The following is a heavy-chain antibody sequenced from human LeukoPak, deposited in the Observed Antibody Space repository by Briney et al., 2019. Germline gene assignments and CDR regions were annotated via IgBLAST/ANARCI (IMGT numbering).Heavy chain of an antibody. D-gene: IGHD3-16*02. CDR2: IYPGDSDT. CDR1: GXSFTSYC. J-gene: IGHJ6*02. V-gene: IGHV5-51*01. Sequence: GESLKISFKGSGXSFTSYCIGWVRQMPGKGLEWMGIIYPGDSDTRYSPSFQGQVTISADKSISTAYLQWSSLKASDTAMYYCARQRYDYDYVWGSYRSPRYDYYYYYGMDVWGQGTTVTVSS. CDR3: ARQRYDYDYVWGSYRSPRYDYYYYYGMDV.